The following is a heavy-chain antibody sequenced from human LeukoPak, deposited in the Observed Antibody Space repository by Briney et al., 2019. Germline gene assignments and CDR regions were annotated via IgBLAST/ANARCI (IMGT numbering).Heavy chain of an antibody. CDR2: IKQDGSEK. CDR3: AGVGGPLLEWLYYFDY. V-gene: IGHV3-7*01. D-gene: IGHD3-3*01. Sequence: GGSLRLSCAASGFTFSSYWMSWVRQAPGKGLEWVANIKQDGSEKYYVDSVKGRFTISRDNAKNSLYLQMNSLRAEDTAVYYCAGVGGPLLEWLYYFDYWGQGTLVTVSS. CDR1: GFTFSSYW. J-gene: IGHJ4*02.